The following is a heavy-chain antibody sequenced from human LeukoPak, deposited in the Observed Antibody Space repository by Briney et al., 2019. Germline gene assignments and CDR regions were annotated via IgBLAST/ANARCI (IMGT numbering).Heavy chain of an antibody. CDR2: IKPIGSEK. D-gene: IGHD6-19*01. CDR3: ARDRRASGWSDYFDY. J-gene: IGHJ4*02. CDR1: GFTFSSYT. V-gene: IGHV3-7*01. Sequence: GGSLRLSCAASGFTFSSYTISWVRQAPGKGLEWVANIKPIGSEKYYVDYLKGRFTITGDNAKNTLYLQMNSLRAEDTAVYYCARDRRASGWSDYFDYWGQGTLVTVSS.